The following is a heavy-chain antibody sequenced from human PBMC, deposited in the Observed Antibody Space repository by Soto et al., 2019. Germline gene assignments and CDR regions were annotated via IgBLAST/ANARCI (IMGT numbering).Heavy chain of an antibody. CDR3: ARIVTLTKQVLGGYYYGMDV. Sequence: QVQLVQSGAEVKKPGASVKVSCKASGYTFTTYGISWVRQAPGQGLEWMGWISAYNDNTNYAQKLQGRVTMTTDTSTSTAYMELRSLRSDDTAVYYCARIVTLTKQVLGGYYYGMDVWGQGTTVTVSS. J-gene: IGHJ6*02. D-gene: IGHD1-26*01. CDR2: ISAYNDNT. CDR1: GYTFTTYG. V-gene: IGHV1-18*01.